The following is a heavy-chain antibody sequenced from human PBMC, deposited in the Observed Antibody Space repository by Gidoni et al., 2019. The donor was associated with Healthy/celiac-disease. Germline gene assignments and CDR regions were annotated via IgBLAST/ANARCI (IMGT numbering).Heavy chain of an antibody. CDR2: ISWNSGSI. CDR3: AKDSDYGDNTPTFDY. D-gene: IGHD4-17*01. V-gene: IGHV3-9*01. J-gene: IGHJ4*02. CDR1: GFTFDDYA. Sequence: EVQLVESGGGLVQPGRSLRLSCAASGFTFDDYAMHWVRQAPGKGLEWVSGISWNSGSIGYADSVKGRFTISRDNAKNSLYLQMNSLRAEDTALYYCAKDSDYGDNTPTFDYWGQGTLVTVSS.